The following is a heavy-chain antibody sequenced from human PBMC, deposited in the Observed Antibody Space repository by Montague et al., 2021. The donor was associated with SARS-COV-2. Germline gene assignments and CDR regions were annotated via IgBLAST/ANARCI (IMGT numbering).Heavy chain of an antibody. CDR2: VCHSESS. Sequence: SETLSLTCSVSAGTNSPYFFTLTPHPTSTSLSSIALVCHSESSNYKPSLKSRITISGDTSKNQFSLKLSSVTAADTAVYYCARGNTWEAYSYGFDYWGQGTLVS. CDR1: AGTNSPYF. D-gene: IGHD5-18*01. CDR3: ARGNTWEAYSYGFDY. V-gene: IGHV4-59*01. J-gene: IGHJ4*02.